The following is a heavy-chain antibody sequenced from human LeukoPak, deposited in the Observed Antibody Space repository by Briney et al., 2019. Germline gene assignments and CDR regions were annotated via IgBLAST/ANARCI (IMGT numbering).Heavy chain of an antibody. Sequence: SETLSLTCTVSGGSISSGGYYWSWIRQPPGKGLEWIGYIYHSGSTYYNPSLKSRVTISVDRSKNQFSLKLSSVTAADTAVYYCARHRVRPITMIDPLPGYFDYWGQGTLVTVSS. D-gene: IGHD3-22*01. CDR3: ARHRVRPITMIDPLPGYFDY. CDR2: IYHSGST. V-gene: IGHV4-30-2*01. CDR1: GGSISSGGYY. J-gene: IGHJ4*02.